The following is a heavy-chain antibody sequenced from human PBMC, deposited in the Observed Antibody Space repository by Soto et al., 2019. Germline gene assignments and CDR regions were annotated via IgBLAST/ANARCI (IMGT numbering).Heavy chain of an antibody. CDR1: GFTFRSFT. CDR3: TKDATRDSSARGWFDP. V-gene: IGHV3-21*01. CDR2: ISSNSAYI. Sequence: GGSLRLSCAASGFTFRSFTMNWVRQAPGKGLEWVSTISSNSAYIYYTDALRGRFTISRDNAKNSLHLQVNSLRAEDTAVYYCTKDATRDSSARGWFDPWGPGTLVTVSS. D-gene: IGHD6-13*01. J-gene: IGHJ5*02.